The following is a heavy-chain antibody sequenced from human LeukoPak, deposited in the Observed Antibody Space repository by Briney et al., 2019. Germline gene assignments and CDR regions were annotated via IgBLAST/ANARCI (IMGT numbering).Heavy chain of an antibody. CDR1: GFTFSSYA. D-gene: IGHD1-26*01. V-gene: IGHV3-30-3*01. Sequence: GGSLRLSCAASGFTFSSYAMHWVRQAPGKGLEWVAVISYDGSNKYYADSVKGRFTISRDNSKNTLYLQMNSLRAEDTAVYYCAGAGIVGAHDASDIWGQGTMVTVSS. J-gene: IGHJ3*02. CDR3: AGAGIVGAHDASDI. CDR2: ISYDGSNK.